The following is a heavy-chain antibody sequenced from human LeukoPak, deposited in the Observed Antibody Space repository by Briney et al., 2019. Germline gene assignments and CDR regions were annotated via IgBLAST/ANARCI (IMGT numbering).Heavy chain of an antibody. V-gene: IGHV3-21*01. J-gene: IGHJ3*02. D-gene: IGHD3-22*01. CDR2: ISSSSSYI. CDR3: ARAHMIVVVDDAFDI. Sequence: GGSLRLSCAASGFTFSSYSMNWVRQAPGKGLEWVSSISSSSSYIYYADSVKGRFTISRDNAKNSLYLQMNSLRAEDTAVYYCARAHMIVVVDDAFDIWGQGTMVTVSS. CDR1: GFTFSSYS.